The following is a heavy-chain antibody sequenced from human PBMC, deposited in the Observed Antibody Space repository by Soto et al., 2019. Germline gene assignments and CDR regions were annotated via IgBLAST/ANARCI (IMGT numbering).Heavy chain of an antibody. CDR2: IYYSGST. J-gene: IGHJ4*02. CDR1: GGSISSYY. V-gene: IGHV4-59*01. D-gene: IGHD6-19*01. CDR3: AMAYSSGWFYFDY. Sequence: PSETLSLTCTVSGGSISSYYWSWIRQPPGKVLEWIGYIYYSGSTNYNPSLKSRVTISVDTSKNQFSLKLSSVTAADTAVYYCAMAYSSGWFYFDYWGQGTLVTVSS.